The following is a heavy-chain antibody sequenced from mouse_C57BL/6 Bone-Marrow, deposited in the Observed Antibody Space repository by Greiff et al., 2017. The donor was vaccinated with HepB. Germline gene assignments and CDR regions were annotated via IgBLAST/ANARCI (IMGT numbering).Heavy chain of an antibody. CDR2: IHPNSGST. V-gene: IGHV1-64*01. D-gene: IGHD1-1*01. Sequence: QVQLQQPGAELVKPGASVKLSCKASGYTFTSYWMHWVKQRPGQGLEWIGMIHPNSGSTKYNEKFKSKATLTVDKSSSTAYMQLSSLTSEDFAVYYCALSYYYGSSYGYVDVWGTGTMVTVSS. J-gene: IGHJ1*03. CDR1: GYTFTSYW. CDR3: ALSYYYGSSYGYVDV.